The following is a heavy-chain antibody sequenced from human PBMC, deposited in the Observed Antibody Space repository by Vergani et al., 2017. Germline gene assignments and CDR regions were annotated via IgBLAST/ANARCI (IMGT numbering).Heavy chain of an antibody. CDR1: GGSISSGSYY. CDR2: IYTSGST. Sequence: QVQLQESGPGLVKPSQTLSLTCTVSGGSISSGSYYWSWIRQPAGKGLEWIGRIYTSGSTHYNPSLKSRVTISVDTSKNQFSLKLSSVTAADTAVYYCARFSNWFDPWGQGTLVTVSS. J-gene: IGHJ5*02. CDR3: ARFSNWFDP. V-gene: IGHV4-61*02.